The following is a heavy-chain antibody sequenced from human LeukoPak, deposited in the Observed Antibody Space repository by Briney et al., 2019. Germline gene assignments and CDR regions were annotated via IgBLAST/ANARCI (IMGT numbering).Heavy chain of an antibody. D-gene: IGHD2/OR15-2a*01. Sequence: SETLSLTCTVSGGSINNGGYYWSWIRQHPGKGLEWIGYIYYSGSSYYNPSLRSRVTMSVDTSKNQFSLKLSSVTAADTAVYYCARRMSNSRTFDIWGPGTMVTVSS. CDR2: IYYSGSS. CDR1: GGSINNGGYY. CDR3: ARRMSNSRTFDI. V-gene: IGHV4-31*03. J-gene: IGHJ3*02.